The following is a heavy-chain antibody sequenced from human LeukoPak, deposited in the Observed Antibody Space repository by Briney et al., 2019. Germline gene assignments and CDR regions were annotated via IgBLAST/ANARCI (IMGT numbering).Heavy chain of an antibody. V-gene: IGHV4-39*07. CDR3: AREEDSSGWYGFDY. D-gene: IGHD6-19*01. J-gene: IGHJ4*02. Sequence: SETLSLTCTVSGASISSITYYWGWIRQPPGKGLEWIGSISYSGSSYYNPSLKSRVTISVDTSKNQFSLKLSSVTAADTAVYYCAREEDSSGWYGFDYWGQGTLVTVSS. CDR2: ISYSGSS. CDR1: GASISSITYY.